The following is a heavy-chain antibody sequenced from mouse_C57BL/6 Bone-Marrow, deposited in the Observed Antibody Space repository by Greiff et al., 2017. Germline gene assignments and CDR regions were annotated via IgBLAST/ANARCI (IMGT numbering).Heavy chain of an antibody. CDR3: TTGHYGSSYAYWYFDV. D-gene: IGHD1-1*01. J-gene: IGHJ1*03. V-gene: IGHV14-4*01. Sequence: EVQLQESGAELVRPGASVKLSCTASGFNIKDDYMHWVKQRPEQGLEWIGWIDPENGDTEYASKFQGKATITADTSSNTAYLQLSSLTSEDTAVYYCTTGHYGSSYAYWYFDVWGTGTTVTVSS. CDR2: IDPENGDT. CDR1: GFNIKDDY.